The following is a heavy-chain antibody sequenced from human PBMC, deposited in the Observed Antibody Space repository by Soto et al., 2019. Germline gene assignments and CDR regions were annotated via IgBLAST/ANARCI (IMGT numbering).Heavy chain of an antibody. CDR3: ARDTGATRRPYYYVMDV. D-gene: IGHD1-26*01. CDR1: GGTFSSYA. J-gene: IGHJ6*02. V-gene: IGHV1-69*06. CDR2: IIPIFGTA. Sequence: QVQLVQSGAEVKKPGSSVKVSCKASGGTFSSYAISWVRQAPGQGLEWMGGIIPIFGTANYAQKFQGRVTITADKSTRTAYMELSSLRSEDTAVYYCARDTGATRRPYYYVMDVLGQGTPVTVSS.